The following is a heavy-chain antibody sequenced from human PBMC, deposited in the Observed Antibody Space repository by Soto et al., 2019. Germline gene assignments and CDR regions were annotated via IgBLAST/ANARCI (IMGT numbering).Heavy chain of an antibody. CDR2: IKQDGSEK. D-gene: IGHD3-9*01. CDR1: GFTFSSYW. V-gene: IGHV3-7*01. Sequence: GGSLRLSCAASGFTFSSYWMSWVRQAPGKGLEWVANIKQDGSEKYYVDSVKGRFTISRDNAKNSLYLQMNSLRAEDTAVYYCAREYYDILTGYSSDLGYYGMDVWGQGTTVTVSS. CDR3: AREYYDILTGYSSDLGYYGMDV. J-gene: IGHJ6*02.